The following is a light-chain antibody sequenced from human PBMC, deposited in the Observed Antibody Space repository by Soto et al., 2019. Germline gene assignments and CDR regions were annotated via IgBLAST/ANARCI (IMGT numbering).Light chain of an antibody. Sequence: EIVLTQSPATLCLFPGERATLSCRASQSVSSYLAWYQQKPGQAPRLLIYDAYNRATGITARFSGSGSGTDFTITISSLEPEDFAVYYCQPRSNWPPTFGPGTRLEIK. CDR3: QPRSNWPPT. CDR2: DAY. CDR1: QSVSSY. V-gene: IGKV3-11*01. J-gene: IGKJ5*01.